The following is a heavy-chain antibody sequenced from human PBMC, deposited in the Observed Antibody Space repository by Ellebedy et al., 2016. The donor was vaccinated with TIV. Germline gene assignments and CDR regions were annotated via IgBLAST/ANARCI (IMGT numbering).Heavy chain of an antibody. V-gene: IGHV4-34*01. CDR1: GGSSSGYY. CDR2: INQSGFT. D-gene: IGHD4-17*01. CDR3: ATGLGYGVLDF. Sequence: MPSETLSLTCAVSGGSSSGYYWTWIRQSPGKGLEWIGEINQSGFTNYNPSLKSRVTMSADTSKNQFSLKVTSVTAADTAIYYCATGLGYGVLDFWGQGTLVSVSS. J-gene: IGHJ4*02.